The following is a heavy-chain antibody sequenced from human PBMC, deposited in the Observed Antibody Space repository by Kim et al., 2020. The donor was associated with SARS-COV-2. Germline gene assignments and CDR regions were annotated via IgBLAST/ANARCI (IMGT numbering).Heavy chain of an antibody. CDR1: GASISTYH. J-gene: IGHJ2*01. Sequence: SETLSLTCTVSGASISTYHWSWIRQPPGKGLEWIGYISNSGSTHYNPSLRSRVTISVDTSKNQFSLMLTSVTVADTAVYYCARRGWYSDIWGRGTLVTVSS. D-gene: IGHD2-15*01. CDR2: ISNSGST. CDR3: ARRGWYSDI. V-gene: IGHV4-59*08.